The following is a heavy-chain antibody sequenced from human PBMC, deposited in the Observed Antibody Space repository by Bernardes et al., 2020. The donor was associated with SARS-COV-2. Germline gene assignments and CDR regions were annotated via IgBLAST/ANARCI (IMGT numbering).Heavy chain of an antibody. Sequence: GSLRLSCAASGFTVSSNYMSWVRQAPGKGLEWVSVIYSGGSTYYADSVKGRFTISRDNSKNTLYLQMNSLRAEDTALYYCAKGDIVVVPAARIGMDVWGQGTTVTVSS. CDR2: IYSGGST. CDR3: AKGDIVVVPAARIGMDV. CDR1: GFTVSSNY. V-gene: IGHV3-53*05. J-gene: IGHJ6*02. D-gene: IGHD2-2*01.